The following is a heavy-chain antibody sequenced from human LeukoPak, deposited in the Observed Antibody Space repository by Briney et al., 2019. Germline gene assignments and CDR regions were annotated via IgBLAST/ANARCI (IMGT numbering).Heavy chain of an antibody. CDR2: IYHSGST. CDR1: GGSISSGGYY. V-gene: IGHV4-30-2*01. Sequence: SETLSLTCTVSGGSISSGGYYWSWIRQPPGKGLEWIGYIYHSGSTNYNPSLKSRVTISVDTSKNQFSLKLSSVTAADTAVYYCARGASSSLRVRRQNLQFDYWGQGTLVTVSS. CDR3: ARGASSSLRVRRQNLQFDY. D-gene: IGHD6-6*01. J-gene: IGHJ4*02.